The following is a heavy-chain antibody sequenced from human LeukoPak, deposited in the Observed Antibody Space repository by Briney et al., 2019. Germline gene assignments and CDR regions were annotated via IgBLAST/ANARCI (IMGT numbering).Heavy chain of an antibody. J-gene: IGHJ3*02. D-gene: IGHD6-19*01. V-gene: IGHV1-8*01. Sequence: ASVKVSCKASGYTFTNFHINWVRQATGQGLEWMGWMNPNSGEAAYAQNFQGRVTMTRNISLSTAYLELSSLRFEDTAVYYCARRIAVAGYLIDAFDIWGQGTMVTVSS. CDR3: ARRIAVAGYLIDAFDI. CDR2: MNPNSGEA. CDR1: GYTFTNFH.